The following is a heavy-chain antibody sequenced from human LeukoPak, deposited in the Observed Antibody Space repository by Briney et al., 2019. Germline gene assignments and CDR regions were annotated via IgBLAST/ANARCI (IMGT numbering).Heavy chain of an antibody. V-gene: IGHV6-1*01. CDR3: ARERLYDSSGYYSPNFDY. CDR2: TYYRSKWYN. Sequence: SQTLSLTCAISGDSVSSNRGAWNWIRQSPARGLEWLARTYYRSKWYNEYAISVKSRVTINPDTSRNQFSLQVNSVTPEDTAVYYCARERLYDSSGYYSPNFDYWGQGTLVIVSS. D-gene: IGHD3-22*01. CDR1: GDSVSSNRGA. J-gene: IGHJ4*02.